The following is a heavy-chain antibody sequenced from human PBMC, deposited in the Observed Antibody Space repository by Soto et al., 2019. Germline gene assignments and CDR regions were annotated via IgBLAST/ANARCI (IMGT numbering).Heavy chain of an antibody. D-gene: IGHD3-22*01. Sequence: QVQLVESGGGVVQPGRSLRLSCAASGFTFSSYGMHWVRQAPGKGLEWVAVISYDGSNKYYADSVKGRFTISRDNYKATXXLQMNSLRAEDTAVYYCAKDGGRDSSGYYLYYFDYWGQGTLVTVSS. CDR2: ISYDGSNK. CDR1: GFTFSSYG. V-gene: IGHV3-30*18. CDR3: AKDGGRDSSGYYLYYFDY. J-gene: IGHJ4*02.